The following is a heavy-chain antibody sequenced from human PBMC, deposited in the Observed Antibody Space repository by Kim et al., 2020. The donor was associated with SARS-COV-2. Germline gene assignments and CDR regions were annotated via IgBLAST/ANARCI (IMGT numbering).Heavy chain of an antibody. CDR3: ARCRGDCSGGSCYPDY. D-gene: IGHD2-15*01. Sequence: SLKSRVTISVDTSKNQFSLKLSSVTAADTAVYYCARCRGDCSGGSCYPDYWGQGTLVTVSS. V-gene: IGHV4-59*01. J-gene: IGHJ4*02.